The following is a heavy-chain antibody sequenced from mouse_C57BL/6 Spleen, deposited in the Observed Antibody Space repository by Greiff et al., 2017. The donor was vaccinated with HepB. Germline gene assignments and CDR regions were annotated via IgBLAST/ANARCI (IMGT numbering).Heavy chain of an antibody. CDR3: TSSIYYGNYEGFAY. V-gene: IGHV1-15*01. D-gene: IGHD2-1*01. Sequence: VQLQESGAELVRPGASVTLSCKASGYTFTDYEMHWVKQTPVHGLEWIGAIDPETGGTAYNQKFKGKAILTADKSSSTAYMELRSLTSEDSAVYYCTSSIYYGNYEGFAYWGQGTLVTVSA. J-gene: IGHJ3*01. CDR2: IDPETGGT. CDR1: GYTFTDYE.